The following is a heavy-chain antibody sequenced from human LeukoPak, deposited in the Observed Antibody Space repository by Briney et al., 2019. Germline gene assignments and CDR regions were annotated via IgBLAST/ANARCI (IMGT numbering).Heavy chain of an antibody. CDR2: ISAYNGNT. J-gene: IGHJ4*02. D-gene: IGHD3-22*01. Sequence: ASVKVSCKASGYTFTNYGISWVRQAPGQGLEWMGWISAYNGNTKYAQSLQGRVTMTADTSTTTAYMELRSLTSDDTAVYYCARDSYYYDTYYFDYWGQGTLVTVSS. CDR1: GYTFTNYG. CDR3: ARDSYYYDTYYFDY. V-gene: IGHV1-18*01.